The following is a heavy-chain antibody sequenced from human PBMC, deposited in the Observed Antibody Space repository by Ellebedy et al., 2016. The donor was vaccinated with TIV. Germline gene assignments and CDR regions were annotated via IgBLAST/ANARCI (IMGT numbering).Heavy chain of an antibody. D-gene: IGHD3-16*01. Sequence: GGSLRLSXAASGFTFSNYWMNWVRQAPGRGLEWVATVKPDRSEKYYVDSVKGRFTISRDNDKNSVFLQMNNLRAEDTATYFCVGGMEVWGQGTTVTVSS. J-gene: IGHJ6*02. V-gene: IGHV3-7*03. CDR1: GFTFSNYW. CDR2: VKPDRSEK. CDR3: VGGMEV.